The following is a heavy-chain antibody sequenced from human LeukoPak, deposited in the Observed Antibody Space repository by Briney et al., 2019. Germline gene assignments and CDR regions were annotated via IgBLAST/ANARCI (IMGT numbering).Heavy chain of an antibody. J-gene: IGHJ4*02. V-gene: IGHV4-31*03. Sequence: SQTLSLTCTVSGGSISNGGYYWSWIRQHPGKGLEWIGYIYYSGTTYYNPSLKSRVTISVDTSKYQFSLKLSSVTAADTAVYYCARHLPYGAYFDYWGQGTLVTVSS. CDR2: IYYSGTT. CDR1: GGSISNGGYY. CDR3: ARHLPYGAYFDY. D-gene: IGHD4-17*01.